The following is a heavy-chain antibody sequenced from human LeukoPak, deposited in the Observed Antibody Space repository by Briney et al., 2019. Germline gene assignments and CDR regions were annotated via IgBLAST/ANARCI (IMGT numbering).Heavy chain of an antibody. Sequence: PGGSLRLSCAASGFTFSNYDMHWVRQATGKGLEWVSGIATAGDTYYPGSVRGRFTISRENARNSLFLQMNSLRAGDTAVYYCAEDKRSLTSDDAFDIWGQGTMVTVSS. J-gene: IGHJ3*02. CDR1: GFTFSNYD. V-gene: IGHV3-13*01. CDR3: AEDKRSLTSDDAFDI. CDR2: IATAGDT.